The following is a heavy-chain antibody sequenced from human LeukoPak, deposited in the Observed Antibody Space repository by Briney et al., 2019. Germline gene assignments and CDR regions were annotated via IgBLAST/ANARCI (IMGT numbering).Heavy chain of an antibody. CDR1: GYTFTGYY. D-gene: IGHD5-18*01. J-gene: IGHJ4*02. V-gene: IGHV1-2*02. CDR3: ARDPDTAMAPFFDY. CDR2: INPNSGGT. Sequence: ASVKVSCKASGYTFTGYYMHWVRQAPGQGLEWMGWINPNSGGTNYAQKFQGRVTMTRVTSISTAYMELSRLRSDDTAVYYCARDPDTAMAPFFDYWGQGTLVTVSS.